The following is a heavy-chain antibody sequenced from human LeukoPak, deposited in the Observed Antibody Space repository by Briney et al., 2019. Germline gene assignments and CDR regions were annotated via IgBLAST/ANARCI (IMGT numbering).Heavy chain of an antibody. Sequence: ASVKVSCKASGYTFTGYYMHWVRQAPGQGLEWMGWINPNSGGTNYAQKFQGRVTMTRDTSISTAYMELSRLRFDDTAVYYCAREDLYYYDSSGSEYFQHWGQGTLVTVSS. J-gene: IGHJ1*01. CDR2: INPNSGGT. CDR1: GYTFTGYY. V-gene: IGHV1-2*02. D-gene: IGHD3-22*01. CDR3: AREDLYYYDSSGSEYFQH.